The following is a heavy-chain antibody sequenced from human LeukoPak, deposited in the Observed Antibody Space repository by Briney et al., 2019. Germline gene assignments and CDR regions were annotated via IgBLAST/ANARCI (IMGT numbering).Heavy chain of an antibody. Sequence: ASVKVSCKASGYTFGSYGVSWVRQAPGQGLEWMAWISPYNGNTNYAQKFQGRVTMTTDTSTSTAYMELRSLRAEDTALYYCAKGGGWELPYYYFDYWGQGTLVTVSS. CDR2: ISPYNGNT. D-gene: IGHD1-26*01. V-gene: IGHV1-18*01. CDR3: AKGGGWELPYYYFDY. CDR1: GYTFGSYG. J-gene: IGHJ4*02.